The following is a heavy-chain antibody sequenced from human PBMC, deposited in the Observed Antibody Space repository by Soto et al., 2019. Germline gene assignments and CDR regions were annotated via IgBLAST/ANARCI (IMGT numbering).Heavy chain of an antibody. D-gene: IGHD1-26*01. CDR2: INSDGSIT. V-gene: IGHV3-74*01. CDR3: ARAMTSVGAAAKGDF. CDR1: GFTFNTHW. Sequence: EVQLVESGGGLILPGGSLRLSCAASGFTFNTHWMHWVRQAPGKGLVCVSRINSDGSITDYADSVKGRFSISRDNPRNTLYLQMNSLSPEDTAVYYCARAMTSVGAAAKGDFWGQGTLVTVSS. J-gene: IGHJ4*02.